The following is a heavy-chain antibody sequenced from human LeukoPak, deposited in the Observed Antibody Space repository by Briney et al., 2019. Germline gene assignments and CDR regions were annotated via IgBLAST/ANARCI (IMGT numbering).Heavy chain of an antibody. D-gene: IGHD3-16*02. CDR3: ARAGDYDYVWGSNRYGY. J-gene: IGHJ4*02. V-gene: IGHV3-7*01. CDR1: GFTFSSYW. Sequence: GGSLRLTCAASGFTFSSYWMSWVRQAPGKGLEWVANIKQDGSEKYYVDSVKGRFTISRDNAKNSLYLQMNSLRAEDTAVYYCARAGDYDYVWGSNRYGYWGQGTLVTVSS. CDR2: IKQDGSEK.